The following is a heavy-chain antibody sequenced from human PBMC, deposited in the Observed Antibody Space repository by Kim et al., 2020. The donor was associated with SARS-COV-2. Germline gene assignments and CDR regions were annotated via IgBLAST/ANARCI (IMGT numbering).Heavy chain of an antibody. CDR2: ISYDGSNK. D-gene: IGHD1-26*01. V-gene: IGHV3-30*04. CDR1: GFTFSSYA. Sequence: GGSLRLSCAASGFTFSSYAMHWVRQAPGKGLEWVAVISYDGSNKYYADSVKGRFTISRDNSKNTMYLQMNSLRAEDTAVYYCAREALTWELLRFGCDYWGQGTLVTVSS. CDR3: AREALTWELLRFGCDY. J-gene: IGHJ4*02.